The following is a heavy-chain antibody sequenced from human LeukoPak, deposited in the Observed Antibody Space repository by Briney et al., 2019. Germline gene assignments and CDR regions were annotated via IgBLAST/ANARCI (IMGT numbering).Heavy chain of an antibody. Sequence: PGGSLRLSCAASGFTFSTYGMHWVRQAPGKGLECVAIIKKDGSEKYHVDSVKGRFTISRDNAKNSLYLQMNSLRAEDTAVYYCGTGWAVDFWGQGTLVTVSS. J-gene: IGHJ4*02. CDR3: GTGWAVDF. D-gene: IGHD5-24*01. V-gene: IGHV3-7*01. CDR1: GFTFSTYG. CDR2: IKKDGSEK.